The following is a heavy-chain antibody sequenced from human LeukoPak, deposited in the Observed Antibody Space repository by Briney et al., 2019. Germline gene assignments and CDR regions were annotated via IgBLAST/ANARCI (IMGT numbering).Heavy chain of an antibody. CDR3: ASPIAVAPGGSVVY. V-gene: IGHV3-21*01. D-gene: IGHD6-19*01. J-gene: IGHJ4*02. CDR1: GFTFSSYS. CDR2: ISSSSSYI. Sequence: GGSLRLSCAASGFTFSSYSMNWVRQAPGKGLEWVSSISSSSSYIYYADSVKGRFTISRDNAKNSLYLQMNSLRAEDTAVYYCASPIAVAPGGSVVYWGQGTLVTVSS.